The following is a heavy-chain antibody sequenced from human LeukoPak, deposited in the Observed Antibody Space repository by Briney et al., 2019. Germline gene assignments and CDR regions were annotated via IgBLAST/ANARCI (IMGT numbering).Heavy chain of an antibody. CDR2: INPSGGST. V-gene: IGHV1-46*01. D-gene: IGHD4-17*01. CDR1: GNTFTGYY. Sequence: ASVKVSCKASGNTFTGYYIHWVRQAPGQGLEWMGIINPSGGSTSYAQKFQGRVTMTRDTSTSTVYMELSSLRSEDTAVYYCAEAYGAHYYYGMDVWGQGTTVTVSS. CDR3: AEAYGAHYYYGMDV. J-gene: IGHJ6*02.